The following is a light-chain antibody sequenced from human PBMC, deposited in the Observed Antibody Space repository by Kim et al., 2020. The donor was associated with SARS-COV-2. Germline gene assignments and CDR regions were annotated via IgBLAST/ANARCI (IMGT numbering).Light chain of an antibody. J-gene: IGLJ2*01. V-gene: IGLV4-69*01. CDR2: LNSDGSH. Sequence: GASVKLTCHLSSGRSSDAIAWHQQQPEKGPRYLMKLNSDGSHSKGDGNPDRFSGSSSGAERYLTISSLQSEDGADYYCQTWGTGMVFGGGTQLAVL. CDR3: QTWGTGMV. CDR1: SGRSSDA.